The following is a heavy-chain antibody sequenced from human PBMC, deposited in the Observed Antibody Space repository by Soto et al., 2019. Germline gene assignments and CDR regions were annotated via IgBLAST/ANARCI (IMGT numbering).Heavy chain of an antibody. CDR2: IYYSGST. Sequence: SETLSLTCTVSGGSISSGSYNWGWIRQPPGKGLEWIGYIYYSGSTYYNPSLKSRVTISVDTSKNQFSLKLTSVTAADTAVYYCARGHDFWSGHYYYYYGMDVWGQGTTVTVAS. CDR3: ARGHDFWSGHYYYYYGMDV. CDR1: GGSISSGSYN. J-gene: IGHJ6*02. V-gene: IGHV4-39*07. D-gene: IGHD3-3*01.